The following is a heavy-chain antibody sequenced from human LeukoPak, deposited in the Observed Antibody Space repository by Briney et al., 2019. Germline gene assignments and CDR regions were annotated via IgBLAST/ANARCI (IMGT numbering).Heavy chain of an antibody. V-gene: IGHV4-4*07. Sequence: SETLPLTCTVSGGSISSYYWSWIRQPAGKGLEWIGRIYTSGSTNYNPSLKSRVTMSVDTSKNQFSLKLSSVTAADTAVYYCARARIAAAHRHHDAFDIWGQGTMVTVSS. J-gene: IGHJ3*02. CDR1: GGSISSYY. D-gene: IGHD6-13*01. CDR3: ARARIAAAHRHHDAFDI. CDR2: IYTSGST.